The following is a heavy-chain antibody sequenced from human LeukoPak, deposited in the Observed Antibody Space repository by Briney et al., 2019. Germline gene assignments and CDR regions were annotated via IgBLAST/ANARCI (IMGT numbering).Heavy chain of an antibody. J-gene: IGHJ4*02. CDR1: GGSISSSSYY. V-gene: IGHV4-39*01. Sequence: SETLSLTCTVSGGSISSSSYYWGWIRQPPGKGLEWIGSIYYSGSTYYNPSLKSRVTISVDTSKNQFSLKLSSVTAADTPVYYCARLTMVRGVITGGFDYWGQGTLVTVSS. CDR2: IYYSGST. CDR3: ARLTMVRGVITGGFDY. D-gene: IGHD3-10*01.